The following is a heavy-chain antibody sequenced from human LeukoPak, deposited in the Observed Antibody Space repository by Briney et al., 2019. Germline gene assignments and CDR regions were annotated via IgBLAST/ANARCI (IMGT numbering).Heavy chain of an antibody. CDR3: ARHPPGGYSYQKGNWFDP. CDR2: MNPNSGNT. Sequence: ASVKVSCKASGYTFTSYDINWVRQATGQGLEWMGWMNPNSGNTGYAQKFQGRVTMTRYTSISTAYMELSSLRSEDTAVYYCARHPPGGYSYQKGNWFDPWGQGTLVTVSS. V-gene: IGHV1-8*01. D-gene: IGHD5-18*01. J-gene: IGHJ5*02. CDR1: GYTFTSYD.